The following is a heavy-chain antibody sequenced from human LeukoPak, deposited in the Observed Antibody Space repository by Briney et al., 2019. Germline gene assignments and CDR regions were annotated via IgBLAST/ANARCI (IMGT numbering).Heavy chain of an antibody. CDR2: IKQDGSEK. Sequence: PGGSLRLSSAASGFTFSNSWMSWARQAPGKGLECVANIKQDGSEKYYVDSVKGRFTISRDNAKNSLYLQMNSLRVEDTAVYYCASGNYFDYWGQGTLVTVSS. D-gene: IGHD1-26*01. CDR1: GFTFSNSW. V-gene: IGHV3-7*01. J-gene: IGHJ4*02. CDR3: ASGNYFDY.